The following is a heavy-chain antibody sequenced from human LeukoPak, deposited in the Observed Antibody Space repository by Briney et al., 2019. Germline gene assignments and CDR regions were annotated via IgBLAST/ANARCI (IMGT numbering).Heavy chain of an antibody. CDR3: ARGYYDSSGYWLSYFDY. D-gene: IGHD3-22*01. V-gene: IGHV4-59*01. CDR1: GGSISSYY. Sequence: SETLSLTCTVPGGSISSYYWSWIRQPPGKGLEWIGYIYYSGSTNYNPSLKSRVTISVDTSKNQFSLKLNSVTAADTAVYYCARGYYDSSGYWLSYFDYWGQGTLVTVSS. J-gene: IGHJ4*02. CDR2: IYYSGST.